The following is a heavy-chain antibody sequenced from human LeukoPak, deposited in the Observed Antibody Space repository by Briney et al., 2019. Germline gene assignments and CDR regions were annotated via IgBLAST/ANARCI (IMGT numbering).Heavy chain of an antibody. V-gene: IGHV6-1*01. CDR1: ADSVSSNSAA. Sequence: SQTLSLTCAISADSVSSNSAAWNWIRQSPSRGLQWLGRTYYRSTWYNDYALSVKGRLTINPDTSKNHFSLQLTSVTPEDTAVYYCARARAGTFDYWGQGTLVTVSS. J-gene: IGHJ4*02. D-gene: IGHD5-24*01. CDR3: ARARAGTFDY. CDR2: TYYRSTWYN.